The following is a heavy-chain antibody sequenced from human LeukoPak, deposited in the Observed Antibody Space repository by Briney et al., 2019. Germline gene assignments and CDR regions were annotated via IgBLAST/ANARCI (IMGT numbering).Heavy chain of an antibody. D-gene: IGHD5-24*01. V-gene: IGHV4-34*01. CDR1: GGSFSGCH. CDR3: ARRWDP. CDR2: INHSGST. Sequence: SETLSLTCAVYGGSFSGCHWSWIRQPPGKGLEWIGEINHSGSTNYNPSLKSRVTISVDTSKNQFSLKLSSVTAADTAVYYCARRWDPWGQGTLVTVSS. J-gene: IGHJ5*02.